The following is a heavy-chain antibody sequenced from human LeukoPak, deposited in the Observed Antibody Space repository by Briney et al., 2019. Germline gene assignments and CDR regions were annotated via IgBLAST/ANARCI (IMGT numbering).Heavy chain of an antibody. V-gene: IGHV4-39*02. CDR1: GGSMRSYY. Sequence: TASETLSLTCTVSGGSMRSYYWGWIRQPPGKGLEWIGSIYYSGSTYYNPSLKSRVTISVDTSKNQFSLKLSSVTAADTAVYYCARDRGTFDPWGQGTLVTVSS. CDR2: IYYSGST. J-gene: IGHJ5*02. D-gene: IGHD3-16*01. CDR3: ARDRGTFDP.